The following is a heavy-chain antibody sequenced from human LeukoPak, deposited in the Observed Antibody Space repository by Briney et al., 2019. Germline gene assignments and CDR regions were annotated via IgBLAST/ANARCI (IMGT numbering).Heavy chain of an antibody. CDR2: IYYSGRT. CDR1: GGSLNSSSYY. Sequence: SETLSLTCTVPGGSLNSSSYYWGWIRQPPGKGLEWIGSIYYSGRTYYNPSLKSRVTIFVDTSKNQFSLKLNSVTAADTALYYCARSQATAMVSDYWGQGTPVTVSS. D-gene: IGHD2-2*01. V-gene: IGHV4-39*01. CDR3: ARSQATAMVSDY. J-gene: IGHJ4*02.